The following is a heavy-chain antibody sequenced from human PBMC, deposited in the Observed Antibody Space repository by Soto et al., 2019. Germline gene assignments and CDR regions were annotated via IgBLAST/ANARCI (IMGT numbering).Heavy chain of an antibody. CDR2: ISYSGNT. CDR1: GGSISSSSSY. Sequence: SETLSLTCPVSGGSISSSSSYWDWIRQPPEKGLEWIASISYSGNTYYKPSLKSRVSISVDTSKNQFSLKLNSVTAADTAVYYCAKGTGYSSSWLEFDYWGQGTLVTVSS. CDR3: AKGTGYSSSWLEFDY. V-gene: IGHV4-39*01. J-gene: IGHJ4*02. D-gene: IGHD6-13*01.